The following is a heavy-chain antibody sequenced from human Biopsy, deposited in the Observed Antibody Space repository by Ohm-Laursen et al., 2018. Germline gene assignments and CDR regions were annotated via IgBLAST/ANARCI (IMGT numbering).Heavy chain of an antibody. CDR1: GLTFSRYS. Sequence: SLRLSCAASGLTFSRYSMHWVRQAPGKGLEWVSSISSSSNFIYYGDSVKGRFTISRDNSRDTLYLQMRSLRAEDTAVYYCAKDRYNYTPIGGFSMDVWGQGTTVTVSS. CDR2: ISSSSNFI. D-gene: IGHD5-18*01. CDR3: AKDRYNYTPIGGFSMDV. J-gene: IGHJ6*02. V-gene: IGHV3-21*06.